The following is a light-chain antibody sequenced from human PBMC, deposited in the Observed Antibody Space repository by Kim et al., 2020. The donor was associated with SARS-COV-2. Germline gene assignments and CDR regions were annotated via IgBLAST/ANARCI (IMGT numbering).Light chain of an antibody. CDR2: YDS. CDR1: NIGSKS. J-gene: IGLJ2*01. Sequence: PPSVSVARGKTARITCGGNNIGSKSVHWYQQKPGQDPVLVIYYDSDRPSGIPERFSGSNSGNTATLTISRVEAGDEADYYCQVLGVFGGGTKLTVL. CDR3: QVLGV. V-gene: IGLV3-21*01.